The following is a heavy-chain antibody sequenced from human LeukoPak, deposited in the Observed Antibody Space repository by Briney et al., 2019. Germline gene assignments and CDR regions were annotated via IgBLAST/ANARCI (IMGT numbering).Heavy chain of an antibody. J-gene: IGHJ4*02. V-gene: IGHV1-3*01. Sequence: ASVKVSCKASGYIFTSYAMHWVRQAPGQRLECMGWINAGNGNTEYSQKLQGRVTMTTDTSTSTAYMELRSLRSDDTAVYYCARVEPASYYYGSGSYYDYWGQGTLVTVSS. CDR2: INAGNGNT. CDR3: ARVEPASYYYGSGSYYDY. CDR1: GYIFTSYA. D-gene: IGHD3-10*01.